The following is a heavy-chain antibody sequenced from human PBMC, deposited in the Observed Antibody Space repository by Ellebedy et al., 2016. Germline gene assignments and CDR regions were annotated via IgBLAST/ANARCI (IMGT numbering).Heavy chain of an antibody. CDR3: ARVRSPDYSTNYDLDV. CDR1: GFTFSRFD. CDR2: ISNDGNDE. Sequence: GESLKISXAASGFTFSRFDIHWVRQAQGKGLEWVAAISNDGNDENYGASVKGRFSISRDNSKNRVYLQMSSLRVEDTAVYSCARVRSPDYSTNYDLDVWGQGTMVSVSS. J-gene: IGHJ6*02. V-gene: IGHV3-30*03. D-gene: IGHD3-22*01.